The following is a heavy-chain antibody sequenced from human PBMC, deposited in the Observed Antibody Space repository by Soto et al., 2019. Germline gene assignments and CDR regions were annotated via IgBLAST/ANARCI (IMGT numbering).Heavy chain of an antibody. J-gene: IGHJ6*02. CDR1: GYTLTELS. CDR3: ARENHSSSSYYYYGMDV. D-gene: IGHD6-6*01. Sequence: GASVKVSCKVSGYTLTELSMHWVRQAPGKGLEWMGGIIPIFGTANYAQKFQGRVTITADESTSTAYMELSSLRSEDTAVYYCARENHSSSSYYYYGMDVWGQGTTVTVSS. V-gene: IGHV1-69*13. CDR2: IIPIFGTA.